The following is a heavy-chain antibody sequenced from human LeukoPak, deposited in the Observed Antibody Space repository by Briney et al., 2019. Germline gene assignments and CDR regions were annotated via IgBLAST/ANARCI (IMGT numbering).Heavy chain of an antibody. CDR3: AKDREVYYYDSSGPDY. CDR1: GFTFSSYG. J-gene: IGHJ4*02. CDR2: ISYDGSNK. D-gene: IGHD3-22*01. Sequence: PGGSLRLTCAASGFTFSSYGMHWVRQAPGKGLEWVAVISYDGSNKYYADSVKGRLTISRDNSKNTLYLQMNSLRAEDTAVYYCAKDREVYYYDSSGPDYWGQGTLVTVSS. V-gene: IGHV3-30*18.